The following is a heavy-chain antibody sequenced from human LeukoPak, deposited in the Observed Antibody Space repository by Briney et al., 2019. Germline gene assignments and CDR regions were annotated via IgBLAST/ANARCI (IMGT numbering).Heavy chain of an antibody. CDR1: GFTFSSYA. CDR2: ISGSGGST. J-gene: IGHJ6*02. V-gene: IGHV3-23*01. CDR3: AKDLIAPAMVLRYYYYGMDV. Sequence: GGSLRLSCAASGFTFSSYAMSWVRQAPGKGREWVSAISGSGGSTYYADYVKGRFTISRDNSKNTLYLQMNSLRAEDTAVYYCAKDLIAPAMVLRYYYYGMDVWGQGTTVTVSS. D-gene: IGHD5-18*01.